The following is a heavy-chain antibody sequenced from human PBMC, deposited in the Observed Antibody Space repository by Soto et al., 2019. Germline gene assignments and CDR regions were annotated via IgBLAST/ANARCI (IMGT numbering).Heavy chain of an antibody. J-gene: IGHJ5*02. CDR1: GFTFISYG. CDR3: ANDWSGADTATHSSWFDP. V-gene: IGHV3-30*18. CDR2: ISFEGTNK. D-gene: IGHD5-18*01. Sequence: GGSLRLSCTASGFTFISYGMHCVRQAPGNGLERVVSISFEGTNKYYAHAVKGQLSISRRNSKNALYLQMYSLRAQDMAVYYCANDWSGADTATHSSWFDPWGQGTRVSVSS.